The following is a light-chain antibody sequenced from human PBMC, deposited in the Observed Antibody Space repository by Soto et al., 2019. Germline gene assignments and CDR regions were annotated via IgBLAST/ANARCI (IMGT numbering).Light chain of an antibody. V-gene: IGKV1-9*01. Sequence: DIQLTQSPSFLSASVGDRVTITCRASQDIRSYLAWYQQKPGKAPNLLIYDASTLQSGVPSRFSGSGSGTEFTLTISSLQPEDFATYFCQQLNTYPITFGQGTRLEIK. CDR2: DAS. CDR1: QDIRSY. CDR3: QQLNTYPIT. J-gene: IGKJ5*01.